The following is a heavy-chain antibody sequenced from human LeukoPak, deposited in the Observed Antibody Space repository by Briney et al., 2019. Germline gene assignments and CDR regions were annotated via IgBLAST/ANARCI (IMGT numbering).Heavy chain of an antibody. D-gene: IGHD4-17*01. CDR1: GFTFSSYG. V-gene: IGHV3-23*01. Sequence: GGTLRLSCAASGFTFSSYGMSWVRQAPGKGLEWVSAISGSGGSTYYADSVKGRFTISRDKSKNTLYLQMNSLRAEDTAVYYCAKDPSVTTVTTGSDYWGQGTLVTVSS. CDR3: AKDPSVTTVTTGSDY. J-gene: IGHJ4*02. CDR2: ISGSGGST.